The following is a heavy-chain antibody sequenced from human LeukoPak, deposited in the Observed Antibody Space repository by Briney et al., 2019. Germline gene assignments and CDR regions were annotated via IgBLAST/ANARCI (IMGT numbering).Heavy chain of an antibody. D-gene: IGHD3-3*01. J-gene: IGHJ4*02. V-gene: IGHV4-59*01. CDR1: GGSISSYY. CDR2: IYYSGNT. CDR3: ARGGGPRYFDY. Sequence: KTSETLSPTCTVSGGSISSYYWSWIRQPPGRGLEWIGYIYYSGNTNYNPSLKSRVTLSVDTSKDQFSLKLSSVTAADTAVYYCARGGGPRYFDYWGQGTLVTVSS.